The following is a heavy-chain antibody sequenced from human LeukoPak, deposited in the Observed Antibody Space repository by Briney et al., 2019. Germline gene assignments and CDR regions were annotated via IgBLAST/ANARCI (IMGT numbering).Heavy chain of an antibody. Sequence: PGGSLRLSCAASGFTFSDFYMNWIRQAPGKGLEWVSYISRSDNTIYYADSVKDRFTLSRDDSKNTLYLQMNSLRAEDTAVYYCAKSRSSSSTSCYNYRGQGTLVTVSS. V-gene: IGHV3-11*01. CDR3: AKSRSSSSTSCYNY. D-gene: IGHD2-2*02. J-gene: IGHJ4*02. CDR1: GFTFSDFY. CDR2: ISRSDNTI.